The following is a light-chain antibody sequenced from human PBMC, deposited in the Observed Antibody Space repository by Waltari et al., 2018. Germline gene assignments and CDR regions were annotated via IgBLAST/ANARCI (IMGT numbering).Light chain of an antibody. CDR1: QAIKQS. J-gene: IGKJ4*02. CDR2: GAS. V-gene: IGKV1-33*01. Sequence: DIHMTQSPSSLSAPVGDRVTITCQASQAIKQSLNWFHHKPGKAPKVLIFGASNMQTGAPSRFSGSGSGTDFTFTISSLQPEDMGTYFCQQYDSGLVTFGGGTTVEIK. CDR3: QQYDSGLVT.